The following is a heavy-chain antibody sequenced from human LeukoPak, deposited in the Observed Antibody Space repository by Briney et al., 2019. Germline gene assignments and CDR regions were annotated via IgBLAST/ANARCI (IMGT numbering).Heavy chain of an antibody. CDR2: ISSSGSTI. CDR1: GFTVSSNY. CDR3: AREGFVGYMDV. J-gene: IGHJ6*02. V-gene: IGHV3-11*01. Sequence: GGSLRLSCAASGFTVSSNYMSWVRQAPGKGLEWVSYISSSGSTIYYADSVKGRFTISRDNAKNSLYLQMNSLRAEDTAVYYCAREGFVGYMDVWGQGTTVTVSS. D-gene: IGHD2-15*01.